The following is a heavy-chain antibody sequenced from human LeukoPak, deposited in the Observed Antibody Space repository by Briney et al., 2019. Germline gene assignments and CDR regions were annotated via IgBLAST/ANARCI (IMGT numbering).Heavy chain of an antibody. CDR1: GFTFSSYA. J-gene: IGHJ3*02. Sequence: GGSLRLSCAASGFTFSSYAMSWVRQAPGKGLEGVANIKQDGSEKNYVDSVKGRFTISRDNAKNSLYLLMSSLRAEDTAVYYCARDCTNGVCSTYNAFDIWGQGTMVTVSS. CDR2: IKQDGSEK. D-gene: IGHD2-8*01. V-gene: IGHV3-7*05. CDR3: ARDCTNGVCSTYNAFDI.